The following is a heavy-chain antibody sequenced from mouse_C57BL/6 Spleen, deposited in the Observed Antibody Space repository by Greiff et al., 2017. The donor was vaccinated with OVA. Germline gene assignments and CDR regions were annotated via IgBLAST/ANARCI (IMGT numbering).Heavy chain of an antibody. J-gene: IGHJ4*01. V-gene: IGHV2-6*03. Sequence: VQGVESGPGLVAPSQSLSITCTVSGFSLTSYGVHWVRQPPGKGLEWLVVIWSDGSTTYNSALKSRLSISKDNSKSQVFLKMNSLQTDDTAMYYCARPYGVDYYAMDYWGQGTSVTVSS. D-gene: IGHD1-1*02. CDR1: GFSLTSYG. CDR3: ARPYGVDYYAMDY. CDR2: IWSDGST.